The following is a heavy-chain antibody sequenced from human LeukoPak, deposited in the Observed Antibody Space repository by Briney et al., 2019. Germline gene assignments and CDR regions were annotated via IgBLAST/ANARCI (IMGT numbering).Heavy chain of an antibody. CDR2: IIPIFGTA. CDR1: GYTFTSYG. D-gene: IGHD3-22*01. Sequence: ASVKVSCKASGYTFTSYGISWVRQAPGQGLEWMGGIIPIFGTANYAQKFQGRVTITADESTSTAYMELSSLRSEDTAVYYCARAGDSSGFFFNWFDPWGQGTLVTVSS. CDR3: ARAGDSSGFFFNWFDP. J-gene: IGHJ5*02. V-gene: IGHV1-69*13.